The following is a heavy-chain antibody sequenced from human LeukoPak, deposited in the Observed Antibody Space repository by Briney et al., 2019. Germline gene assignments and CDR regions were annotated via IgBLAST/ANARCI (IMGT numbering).Heavy chain of an antibody. CDR3: AGGPAVAYFDY. D-gene: IGHD2-15*01. V-gene: IGHV3-21*01. J-gene: IGHJ4*02. Sequence: GGSLRLSCAASGFTFSNYYMKWVRQAPGKGLEWVSSISSSSSYIYYADSVKGRFIISRDNAKNSLYLQMNSLRAEDTAVYYCAGGPAVAYFDYWGQGTLVTVSS. CDR1: GFTFSNYY. CDR2: ISSSSSYI.